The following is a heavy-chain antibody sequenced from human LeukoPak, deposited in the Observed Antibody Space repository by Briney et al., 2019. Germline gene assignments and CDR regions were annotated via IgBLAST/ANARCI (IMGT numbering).Heavy chain of an antibody. CDR1: GGSISSSSYY. D-gene: IGHD2-2*01. V-gene: IGHV4-39*01. CDR2: IYYSGST. J-gene: IGHJ6*02. Sequence: SETLSLTCTVSGGSISSSSYYWGWIRQPPGKGLEWIGSIYYSGSTYYNPSLKSRVTISVVTSKNQFSLKLSSVTAADTAVYYCARLPPRYYYYYGMDGWGQGTTVTVSS. CDR3: ARLPPRYYYYYGMDG.